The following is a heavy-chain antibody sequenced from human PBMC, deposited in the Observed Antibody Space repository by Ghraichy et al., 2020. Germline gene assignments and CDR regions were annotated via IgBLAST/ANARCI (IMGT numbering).Heavy chain of an antibody. CDR3: ARPLTTVTTRSDAFDI. CDR1: GGSISSSSYY. Sequence: SETLSLTCTVSGGSISSSSYYWGWIRQPPGKGLEWIGSIYYSGSTYYNPSLKSRVTISVDTSKNQFSLKLSSVTAADTAVYYCARPLTTVTTRSDAFDIWGQGTMVTVSS. D-gene: IGHD4-17*01. J-gene: IGHJ3*02. V-gene: IGHV4-39*01. CDR2: IYYSGST.